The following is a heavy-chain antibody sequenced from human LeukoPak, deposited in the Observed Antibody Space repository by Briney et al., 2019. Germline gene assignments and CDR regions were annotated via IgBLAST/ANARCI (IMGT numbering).Heavy chain of an antibody. D-gene: IGHD3-16*02. CDR3: ARGLSYDYVWGSYRAFDF. CDR2: IIPILGIA. V-gene: IGHV1-69*04. J-gene: IGHJ4*02. CDR1: GGTFSSYA. Sequence: GGSLRLSCAASGGTFSSYAISWVRQAPGQGLEWMGRIIPILGIANYAQKFQGRVTITADKSTSTAYMELSSLRSEDTAVYYCARGLSYDYVWGSYRAFDFWGQGTLVTVSS.